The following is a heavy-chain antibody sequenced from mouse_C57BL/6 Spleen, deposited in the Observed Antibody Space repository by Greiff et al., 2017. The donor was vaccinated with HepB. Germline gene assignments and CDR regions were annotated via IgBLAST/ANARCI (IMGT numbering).Heavy chain of an antibody. Sequence: QVQLKQSGAELVKPGASVKLSCKASGYTFTEYTIHWVKQRSGQGLEWIGWFYPGSGSIKYNEKFKDKATLTADKSSSTVYMELSRLTSEDSAVYFCARHEDGIYSNYRSYAMDYWGQGTSVTVSS. J-gene: IGHJ4*01. CDR1: GYTFTEYT. D-gene: IGHD2-5*01. CDR3: ARHEDGIYSNYRSYAMDY. CDR2: FYPGSGSI. V-gene: IGHV1-62-2*01.